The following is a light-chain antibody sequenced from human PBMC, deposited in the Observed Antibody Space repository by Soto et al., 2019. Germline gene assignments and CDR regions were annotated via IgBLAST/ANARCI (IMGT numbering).Light chain of an antibody. CDR2: DTS. CDR3: LLSYSGARGV. J-gene: IGLJ1*01. Sequence: QAVVTQEPSLTVSPGGTVTLTCGSSTGAVTSGHYPYWFQQKPGQAPRTLIYDTSNKHSWTPARFSGPLLGGKAALTLSGAQPEDEAEYYCLLSYSGARGVFGTGTKVTVL. CDR1: TGAVTSGHY. V-gene: IGLV7-46*01.